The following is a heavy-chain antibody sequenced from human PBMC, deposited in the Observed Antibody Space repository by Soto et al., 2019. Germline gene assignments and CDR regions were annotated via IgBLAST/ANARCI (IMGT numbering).Heavy chain of an antibody. V-gene: IGHV4-59*01. CDR3: ANFAWYFDL. CDR1: GGSISSYY. J-gene: IGHJ2*01. Sequence: QVQLQESGPGLVKPSETLSLTCTVSGGSISSYYWSWIRQPPGKGLEWVGYMYYTGSTNYNPSLTRRATLSVDTAKNQCSLQLRSVTAADAAVYAGANFAWYFDLWGRGTLVTVSS. D-gene: IGHD7-27*01. CDR2: MYYTGST.